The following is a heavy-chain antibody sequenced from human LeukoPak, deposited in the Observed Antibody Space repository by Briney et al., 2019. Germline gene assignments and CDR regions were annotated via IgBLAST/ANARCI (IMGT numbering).Heavy chain of an antibody. V-gene: IGHV1-24*01. J-gene: IGHJ4*02. CDR1: GYTLTELS. CDR2: FDPEDGET. CDR3: AIQYSSGWYRYYFDY. Sequence: ASVTVSCTVSGYTLTELSIHWVRQAPGKGLEWMGSFDPEDGETIYAQKFQGRVTMTEDTSTDTTYMELSSLRSEDTAVYYCAIQYSSGWYRYYFDYWGQGTLVTVSS. D-gene: IGHD6-19*01.